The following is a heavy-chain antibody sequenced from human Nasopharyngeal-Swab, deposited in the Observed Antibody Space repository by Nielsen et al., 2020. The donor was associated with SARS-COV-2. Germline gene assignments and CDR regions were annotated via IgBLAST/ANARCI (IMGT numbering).Heavy chain of an antibody. CDR3: ARAGGDYYYYYYMDV. CDR2: ISSSSSTI. V-gene: IGHV3-11*04. Sequence: GGSLRLSCAASGFTFSDYYMSWIRHAPGNGLEWVSYISSSSSTIYYADSVKGRFTISRDNAKNSLYLQMNSLRAEDTAVYYCARAGGDYYYYYYMDVWGKGTTVTVSS. CDR1: GFTFSDYY. D-gene: IGHD4-17*01. J-gene: IGHJ6*03.